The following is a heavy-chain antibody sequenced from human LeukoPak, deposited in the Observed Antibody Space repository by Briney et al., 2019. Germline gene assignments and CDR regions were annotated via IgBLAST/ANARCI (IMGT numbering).Heavy chain of an antibody. Sequence: GGSLRLSCAASGFTFSDYYMIWIRQAPGKGLESVSYISSSGSTIYYADSVKGRFTISRDNSKNTLYLQMNSLRAEDTAVYYCAKDAAAAGDYYMDVWGKGTTVTVSS. CDR3: AKDAAAAGDYYMDV. V-gene: IGHV3-11*04. CDR2: ISSSGSTI. D-gene: IGHD6-13*01. CDR1: GFTFSDYY. J-gene: IGHJ6*03.